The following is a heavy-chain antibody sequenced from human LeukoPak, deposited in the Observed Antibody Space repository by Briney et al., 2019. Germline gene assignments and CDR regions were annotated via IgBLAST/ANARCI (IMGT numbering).Heavy chain of an antibody. CDR2: INPNSGGT. CDR3: ARTIRPGGPTVGF. J-gene: IGHJ4*02. CDR1: GYTFTGYY. V-gene: IGHV1-2*02. D-gene: IGHD5-12*01. Sequence: ASVKVSCKASGYTFTGYYMHWVRQAPGQGLEWMGWINPNSGGTNYAQKFQGRVTTTRDTSISTAYMELSRLRSDDTAVYYCARTIRPGGPTVGFWGQGTLVTVSS.